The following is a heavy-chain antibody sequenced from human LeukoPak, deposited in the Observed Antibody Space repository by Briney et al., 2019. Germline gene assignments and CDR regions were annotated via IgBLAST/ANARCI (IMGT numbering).Heavy chain of an antibody. V-gene: IGHV3-7*01. CDR2: IQEDGSNR. D-gene: IGHD1-1*01. CDR3: AREARGTRAAFDI. CDR1: GFTLSYYW. Sequence: GGSLRLSCAASGFTLSYYWMSWVRQAPGKGLEWVANIQEDGSNRYYVGSVKGRFTISRDNAKDSVYLQMNSLRAEDTAVYYCAREARGTRAAFDIWGQGTMVTVS. J-gene: IGHJ3*02.